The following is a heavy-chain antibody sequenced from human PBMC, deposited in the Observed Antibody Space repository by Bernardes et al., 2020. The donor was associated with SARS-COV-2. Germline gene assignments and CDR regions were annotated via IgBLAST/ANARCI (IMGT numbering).Heavy chain of an antibody. J-gene: IGHJ5*02. D-gene: IGHD3-3*01. CDR2: ISRSSSNI. CDR3: ARDTDYDFWSCYRKTLDP. V-gene: IGHV3-48*01. CDR1: GFTFSRSS. Sequence: GGSLRLSCAASGFTFSRSSMNWVRQAPGKGLEWVSYISRSSSNIYYADSVKGRFTISRDNAKNSLYLQMNSLRADDTAVYYCARDTDYDFWSCYRKTLDPWGQGNLLTVSS.